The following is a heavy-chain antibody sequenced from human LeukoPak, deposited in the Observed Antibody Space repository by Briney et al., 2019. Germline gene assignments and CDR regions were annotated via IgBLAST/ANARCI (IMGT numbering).Heavy chain of an antibody. J-gene: IGHJ3*02. V-gene: IGHV4-59*08. D-gene: IGHD1-14*01. CDR2: IYDRGST. CDR3: ARQHKYDRAAFDI. CDR1: GGSISSSY. Sequence: SACLSLTRPLSGGSISSSYWGWIRQPAGKGLEWNGYIYDRGSTNYNTSLKSRVTISVDTSKNQFSLKRSSVTAADTAVHYCARQHKYDRAAFDIWGQGTVVTVSS.